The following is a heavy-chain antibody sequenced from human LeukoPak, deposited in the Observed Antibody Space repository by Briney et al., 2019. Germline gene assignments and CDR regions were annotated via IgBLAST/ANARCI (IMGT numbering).Heavy chain of an antibody. V-gene: IGHV3-48*01. CDR1: GFTFSSYS. CDR2: ISSSSSTI. J-gene: IGHJ4*02. CDR3: ANPPGGYGDYYFDY. Sequence: GGSLRLSCAASGFTFSSYSMNWVRQAPGKGPEWVSYISSSSSTIYYADSVKGRFTISRDNSKNTLYLQMNSLRAEDTAVYYCANPPGGYGDYYFDYWGQGTLVTVSS. D-gene: IGHD4-17*01.